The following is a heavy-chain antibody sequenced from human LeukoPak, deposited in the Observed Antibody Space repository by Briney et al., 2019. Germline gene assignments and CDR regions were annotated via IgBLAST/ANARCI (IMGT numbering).Heavy chain of an antibody. CDR1: GYNFIHYF. CDR2: INSNSCDT. CDR3: ARDLSSTPYWEFDF. V-gene: IGHV1-2*06. D-gene: IGHD1-26*01. Sequence: ASVKVSCKASGYNFIHYFIQWVRQAPGQGLEWMGRINSNSCDTEYAQKFQGRVTMTRDTSITTVYMELSSLTSDDTAVYYCARDLSSTPYWEFDFWGQGTLVTVSS. J-gene: IGHJ4*02.